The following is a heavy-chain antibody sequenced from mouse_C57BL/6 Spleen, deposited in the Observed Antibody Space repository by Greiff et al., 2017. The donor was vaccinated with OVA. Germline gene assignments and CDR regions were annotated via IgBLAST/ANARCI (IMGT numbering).Heavy chain of an antibody. V-gene: IGHV1-82*01. D-gene: IGHD2-3*01. CDR1: GYAFSSSW. Sequence: VQGVESGPELVKPGASVTISCKASGYAFSSSWMNWVKQRPGKGLEWIGRIYPGDGDTNYNGKFKGKATLTADKSSSTAYMQLSSRRSEDSAVYFCARCDGYYDAMDYWGQGTLVTVSS. CDR3: ARCDGYYDAMDY. J-gene: IGHJ4*01. CDR2: IYPGDGDT.